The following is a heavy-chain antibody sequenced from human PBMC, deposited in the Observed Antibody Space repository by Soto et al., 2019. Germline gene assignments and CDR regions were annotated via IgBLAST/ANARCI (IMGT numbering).Heavy chain of an antibody. CDR2: LSFDGTAE. CDR1: GFIFRDYL. CDR3: ARVATRLQSMEVLEY. D-gene: IGHD2-21*02. V-gene: IGHV3-30*03. Sequence: QVQLVEPGGGVVQPGTSLRLSCKASGFIFRDYLIHWVRQAPGKGLEWLAVLSFDGTAEYYADSTRGRFTISRDIPKSTTYLVINHVRREDTAMYYCARVATRLQSMEVLEYWGQGTLVTVPS. J-gene: IGHJ4*02.